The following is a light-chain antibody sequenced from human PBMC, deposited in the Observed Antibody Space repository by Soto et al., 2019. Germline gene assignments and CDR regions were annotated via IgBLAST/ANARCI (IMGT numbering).Light chain of an antibody. V-gene: IGKV1-5*03. J-gene: IGKJ4*01. CDR1: QSISTR. CDR3: QQYNSYPLT. Sequence: DIQMTQSLSTLSASVGDRVTITCRASQSISTRSAWYQQKPGKAPNLLMYKASSLESGVPSRFSGSGSGTEFTLTISSLQPDDFVNYYCQQYNSYPLTFGGGTKV. CDR2: KAS.